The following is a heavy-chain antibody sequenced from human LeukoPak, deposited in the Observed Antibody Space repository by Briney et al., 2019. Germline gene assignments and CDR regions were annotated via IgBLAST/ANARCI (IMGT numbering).Heavy chain of an antibody. CDR2: INPSGGST. J-gene: IGHJ4*02. V-gene: IGHV1-46*01. CDR1: GYTFTSCY. CDR3: ARERRAWGEDF. D-gene: IGHD3-16*01. Sequence: ASVKVSCKASGYTFTSCYMHWVRQAPGQGLEWMGIINPSGGSTSYAQRFQGRVTVTTDTSTSTVYMELNSLGSEDTAVYYCARERRAWGEDFWGQGTLVTVSS.